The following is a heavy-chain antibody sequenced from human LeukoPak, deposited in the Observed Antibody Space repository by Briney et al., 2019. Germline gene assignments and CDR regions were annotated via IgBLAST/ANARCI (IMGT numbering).Heavy chain of an antibody. CDR3: ARGKTPYYYDSSGYRYFDY. V-gene: IGHV4-31*03. CDR1: GGSISSGSYY. D-gene: IGHD3-22*01. Sequence: SETLSLTCTVSGGSISSGSYYWSWIRQHPGKGLEWIGYIYYSGSTYYNPSLKSRVTISVDTSKNQFSLKLSSVTAADTAVYYCARGKTPYYYDSSGYRYFDYWGQGTLVTVSS. J-gene: IGHJ4*02. CDR2: IYYSGST.